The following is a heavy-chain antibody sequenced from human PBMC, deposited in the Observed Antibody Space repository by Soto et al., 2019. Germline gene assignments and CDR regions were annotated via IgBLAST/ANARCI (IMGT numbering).Heavy chain of an antibody. CDR1: GYSFTSYW. D-gene: IGHD3-10*01. Sequence: GESLKISCQVSGYSFTSYWIGWVRQMSGKGLEWMAMIFPDDSDTRYSPSSQGRVTISVDKSTSTASLQWHSLEASDTAMYYCARLDYGSGTPHFDVWGQGTQVTVSS. V-gene: IGHV5-51*01. CDR3: ARLDYGSGTPHFDV. J-gene: IGHJ4*02. CDR2: IFPDDSDT.